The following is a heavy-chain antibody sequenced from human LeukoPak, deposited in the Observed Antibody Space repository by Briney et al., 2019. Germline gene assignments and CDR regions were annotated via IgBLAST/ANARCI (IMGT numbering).Heavy chain of an antibody. CDR1: GVSISSYY. V-gene: IGHV4-59*08. J-gene: IGHJ5*02. CDR3: ARLGNNLGATTFGWFDP. D-gene: IGHD1-26*01. Sequence: PSETLSLTCTVSGVSISSYYWSWLRQLPGKGLEWIGYIYYSGSTNYNPSLKSRVTISVDTSKNQFSLKLSSVTAADTAVYYCARLGNNLGATTFGWFDPWGQGTLVTVSS. CDR2: IYYSGST.